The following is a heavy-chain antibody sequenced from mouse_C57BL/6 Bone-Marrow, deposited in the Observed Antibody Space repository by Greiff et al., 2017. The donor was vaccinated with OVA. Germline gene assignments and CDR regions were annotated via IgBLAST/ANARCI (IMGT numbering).Heavy chain of an antibody. CDR1: GFTFSDYG. Sequence: EVQLVESGGGLVKPGGSLKLSCAASGFTFSDYGMHWVRQAPEKGLEWVAYISSGSSTIYYADTVKGRFTISRDNAKNTLFLQMTSLRSENTAMYYCARRSNYYFDYWGQGTTLTVSS. CDR2: ISSGSSTI. J-gene: IGHJ2*01. D-gene: IGHD2-5*01. CDR3: ARRSNYYFDY. V-gene: IGHV5-17*01.